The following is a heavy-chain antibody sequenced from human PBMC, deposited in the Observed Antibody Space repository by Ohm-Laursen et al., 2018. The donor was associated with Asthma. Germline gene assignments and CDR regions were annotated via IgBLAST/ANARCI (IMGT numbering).Heavy chain of an antibody. CDR2: ISSSSSYI. V-gene: IGHV3-21*01. D-gene: IGHD6-19*01. J-gene: IGHJ4*02. Sequence: GSLRLSCTASGFTFSSYSMNWVRQAPGKGLEWVSSISSSSSYIYYADSVKGRFTISRDNAKNSLYLQMNSLRAEDTAVYYCATGIAVAGLSWELRQYYFDYWGQGTLVTVSS. CDR3: ATGIAVAGLSWELRQYYFDY. CDR1: GFTFSSYS.